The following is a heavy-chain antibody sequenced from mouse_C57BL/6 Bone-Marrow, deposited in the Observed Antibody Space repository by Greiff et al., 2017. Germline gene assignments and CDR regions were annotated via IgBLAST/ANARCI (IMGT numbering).Heavy chain of an antibody. CDR1: GYSFTGYF. V-gene: IGHV1-20*01. Sequence: VQLKQSGPELVKPGDSVKISCKASGYSFTGYFMNWVMQSHGKSLEWIGRINPYNGDTFYNQKFKGKATLTVDKSSSTAHMELRSLTSEDSAVYYCARSLYGKGDWYFDVWGTGTTVTVSS. J-gene: IGHJ1*03. D-gene: IGHD2-1*01. CDR2: INPYNGDT. CDR3: ARSLYGKGDWYFDV.